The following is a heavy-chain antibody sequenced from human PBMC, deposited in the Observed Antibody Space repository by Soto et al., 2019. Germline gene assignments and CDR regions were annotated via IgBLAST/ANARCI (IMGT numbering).Heavy chain of an antibody. Sequence: SSGALSLTCTVAGGSIRGYDRSWIRQPAGKGLEWIGRMYNSERTNYNPSLKSRVTMSMDTSKNQFSLKLTSVTAADTAVYFCAREPLAHSYFDLWGQGTLVTASS. V-gene: IGHV4-4*07. J-gene: IGHJ4*02. CDR1: GGSIRGYD. CDR3: AREPLAHSYFDL. CDR2: MYNSERT.